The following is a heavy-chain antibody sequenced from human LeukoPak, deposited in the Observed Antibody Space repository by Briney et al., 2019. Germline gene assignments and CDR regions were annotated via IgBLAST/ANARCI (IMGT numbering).Heavy chain of an antibody. CDR1: GFTFSDYY. J-gene: IGHJ4*02. CDR2: ISKSGDTK. CDR3: ARVLGSYAVDY. V-gene: IGHV3-11*01. D-gene: IGHD3-10*01. Sequence: GGSLRLSCAAPGFTFSDYYMSWIRQAPGKGLEWVSYISKSGDTKEYADSVKGRFTISRDNTQNSLYLQMNSLRVEDTAVYYCARVLGSYAVDYWGQGTLATVSS.